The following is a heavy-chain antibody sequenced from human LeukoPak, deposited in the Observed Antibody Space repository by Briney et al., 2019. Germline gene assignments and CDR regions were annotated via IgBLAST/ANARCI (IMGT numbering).Heavy chain of an antibody. CDR3: AKAKRYNDYETIDY. CDR1: GFTFSSYR. Sequence: PGGSLRLSCAASGFTFSSYRMNWVRHAPGEGLEWVSAISGSGGSTNYADSVKGRFTISRDNSKNTLYLQMNSLRAEDTAVYYCAKAKRYNDYETIDYRGQGTLVTVSS. CDR2: ISGSGGST. J-gene: IGHJ4*02. V-gene: IGHV3-23*01. D-gene: IGHD5-12*01.